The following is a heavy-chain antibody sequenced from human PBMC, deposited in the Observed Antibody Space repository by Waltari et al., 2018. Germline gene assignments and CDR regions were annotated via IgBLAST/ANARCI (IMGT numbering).Heavy chain of an antibody. CDR3: ATGLITMVQGEGWFDP. J-gene: IGHJ5*02. Sequence: QVQLVQSGAEVKKPGASVKVSCKVSGYTLTELSMHWVRQAPGKGLEWMGGFDPEDGETIYAEKFQGRVTITADTSTDTAYMELSSLRSEDTAVYYCATGLITMVQGEGWFDPWGQGTLVTVSS. CDR2: FDPEDGET. CDR1: GYTLTELS. V-gene: IGHV1-24*01. D-gene: IGHD3-10*01.